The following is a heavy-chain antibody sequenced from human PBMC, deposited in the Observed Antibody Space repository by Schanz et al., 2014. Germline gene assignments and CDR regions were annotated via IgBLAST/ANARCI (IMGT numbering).Heavy chain of an antibody. CDR1: GFTFSNFG. CDR2: ILSDGTNK. V-gene: IGHV3-30*03. CDR3: ARLATSKSRLGDAVDI. J-gene: IGHJ3*02. D-gene: IGHD6-6*01. Sequence: QVQLVESGGGVVQPGRSLRLSCAASGFTFSNFGLHWVRQAPGKGLNWVAVILSDGTNKNYADSVQGRFTLSKDFSKDTLYLQLTSLRPEDTAVYYCARLATSKSRLGDAVDIWGQGTMVTVSS.